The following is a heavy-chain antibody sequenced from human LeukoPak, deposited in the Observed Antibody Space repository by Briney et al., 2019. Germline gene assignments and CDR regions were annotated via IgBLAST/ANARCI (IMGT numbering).Heavy chain of an antibody. CDR1: GFTFSSYG. V-gene: IGHV3-30*18. CDR2: ISYDGSNK. Sequence: GRSLGLSCAASGFTFSSYGMHWVRQAPGKGLEWVAVISYDGSNKYYADSMKGRFTISRDNSKNTLYLQMNSLRAEDTAVYYCAKDMYYYGSGSYEKFDPWGQGTLVTVSS. D-gene: IGHD3-10*01. CDR3: AKDMYYYGSGSYEKFDP. J-gene: IGHJ5*02.